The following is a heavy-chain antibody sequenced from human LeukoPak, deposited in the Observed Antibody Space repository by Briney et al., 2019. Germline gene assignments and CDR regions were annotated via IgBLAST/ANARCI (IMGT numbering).Heavy chain of an antibody. Sequence: GGSLRLSCAASGFTFSSYGMHWVRQAPGKGLEWVAVIWYDGSNKYYADSVKGRFTISRDNSKNTLYLQMNSLRAEDTAVYYCARDRGYSGYEEGGDYWGQGTLVTVSS. V-gene: IGHV3-30*19. D-gene: IGHD5-12*01. CDR1: GFTFSSYG. CDR3: ARDRGYSGYEEGGDY. CDR2: IWYDGSNK. J-gene: IGHJ4*02.